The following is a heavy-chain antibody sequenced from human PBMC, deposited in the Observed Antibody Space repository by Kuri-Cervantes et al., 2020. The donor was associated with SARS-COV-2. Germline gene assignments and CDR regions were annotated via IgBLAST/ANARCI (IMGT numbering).Heavy chain of an antibody. V-gene: IGHV3-20*04. Sequence: GESLKISCAASGFTFDDYGMSWVRQAPGKGLEWVSGINWNGGSTGYADPVKGRFTISRDTAKNSLSLYMNSLRGEDTAVYYCARVAGEGPIHYYYMDVWGKGTTVTVSS. CDR1: GFTFDDYG. J-gene: IGHJ6*03. CDR3: ARVAGEGPIHYYYMDV. CDR2: INWNGGST.